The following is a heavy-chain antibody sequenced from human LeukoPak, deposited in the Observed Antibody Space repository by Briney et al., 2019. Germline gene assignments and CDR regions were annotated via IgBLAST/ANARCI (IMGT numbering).Heavy chain of an antibody. CDR2: ISYDGSNK. CDR1: GFTFSSYA. CDR3: ARWGITIFGVVDRGYFDY. V-gene: IGHV3-30-3*01. Sequence: PGGSLRLSCAASGFTFSSYAMHWVRQAPGKGLEWVAVISYDGSNKYYADSVKGRFTISRDNSKNTLYLQMNSLRAEDTAVYYCARWGITIFGVVDRGYFDYWGQGTLVTVSS. D-gene: IGHD3-3*01. J-gene: IGHJ4*02.